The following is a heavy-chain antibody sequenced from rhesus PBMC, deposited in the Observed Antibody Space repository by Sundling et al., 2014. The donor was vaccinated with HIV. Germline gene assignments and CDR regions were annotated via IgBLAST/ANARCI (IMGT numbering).Heavy chain of an antibody. CDR3: AREDLSYSGTYYFGH. CDR1: GGSISGGYG. D-gene: IGHD3-16*01. CDR2: FYSSSGNT. J-gene: IGHJ4*01. Sequence: QVQLQESGPGLLKPSETLSLTCAVSGGSISGGYGGGWIRQPPGKGLEWIGSFYSSSGNTYYNPSLKSRVTISTDTSKSQFSLNLSSVTAADTAVYYCAREDLSYSGTYYFGHWGQGVLVTVSS. V-gene: IGHV4-76*01.